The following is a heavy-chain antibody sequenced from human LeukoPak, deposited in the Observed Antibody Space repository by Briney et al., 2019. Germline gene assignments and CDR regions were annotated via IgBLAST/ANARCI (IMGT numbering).Heavy chain of an antibody. CDR3: ARDPYYYDSDAFDI. V-gene: IGHV4-34*01. CDR1: GGSFSGYY. Sequence: SETLSLTCAVYGGSFSGYYWSWIRQPPGKGLEWIGEINHSGSTNYNPSLKSRVTISVDTSKNQFSLKLSSVTAADTAVYYCARDPYYYDSDAFDIWGQGTMVTVSS. J-gene: IGHJ3*02. CDR2: INHSGST. D-gene: IGHD3-22*01.